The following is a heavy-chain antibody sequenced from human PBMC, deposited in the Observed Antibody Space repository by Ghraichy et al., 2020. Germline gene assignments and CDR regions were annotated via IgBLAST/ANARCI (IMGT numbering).Heavy chain of an antibody. CDR2: IRSKAYGGTT. V-gene: IGHV3-49*04. CDR1: GFTFGDYA. D-gene: IGHD6-13*01. J-gene: IGHJ4*02. Sequence: GGSLRLSCTASGFTFGDYAMSWVRQAPGKGLEWVGFIRSKAYGGTTEYAASVKGRFTISRDDSKSIAYLQMNSLKTEDTAVYYCTRDVFAGIAAADPRDWDWDYWGQGTLVTVSS. CDR3: TRDVFAGIAAADPRDWDWDY.